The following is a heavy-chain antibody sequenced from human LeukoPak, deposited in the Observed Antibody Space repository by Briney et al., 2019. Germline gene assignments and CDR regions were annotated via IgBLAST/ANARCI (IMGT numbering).Heavy chain of an antibody. CDR1: GGSISSYN. D-gene: IGHD3-16*02. CDR2: IYYSGST. J-gene: IGHJ4*02. V-gene: IGHV4-59*08. CDR3: ARHYYDYVGGSYRYSYYFDY. Sequence: PSETLSLTCTVSGGSISSYNWSWIRHPPGKGLEWVGDIYYSGSTNYNPSLKSRVTISVDTSKNQFSLKLSSVTAADTAVYYCARHYYDYVGGSYRYSYYFDYWGQGTLVTVSS.